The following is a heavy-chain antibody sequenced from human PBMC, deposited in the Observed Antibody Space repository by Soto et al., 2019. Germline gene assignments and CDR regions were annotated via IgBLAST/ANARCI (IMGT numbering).Heavy chain of an antibody. CDR1: GYPFTGQY. V-gene: IGHV1-46*01. D-gene: IGHD3-22*01. CDR2: IDPIEDRT. J-gene: IGHJ4*02. CDR3: ARLVGAHNTLPFRLGYFDY. Sequence: ASLKVSCKTSGYPFTGQYSHWVRQAPGRGLEWMGIIDPIEDRTTYAQKFQGRVTMTSDASTSTVHMELSSLRFEDTAIYYCARLVGAHNTLPFRLGYFDYWGQGTLVTVSS.